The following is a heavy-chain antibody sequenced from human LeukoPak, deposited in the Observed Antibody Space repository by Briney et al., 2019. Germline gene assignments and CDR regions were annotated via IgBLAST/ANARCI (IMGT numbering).Heavy chain of an antibody. Sequence: GGSLRLSCAASGFTFSSYGMHWVRQAPGKGLEWVAVIWYGESNKFYADSVKGRFTISRDNSKNTLYLQMNSLRAEDTAVYYCARDRIIVVPDYYFDYWGQGTLVTVSS. V-gene: IGHV3-33*01. CDR2: IWYGESNK. CDR1: GFTFSSYG. CDR3: ARDRIIVVPDYYFDY. D-gene: IGHD3-22*01. J-gene: IGHJ4*02.